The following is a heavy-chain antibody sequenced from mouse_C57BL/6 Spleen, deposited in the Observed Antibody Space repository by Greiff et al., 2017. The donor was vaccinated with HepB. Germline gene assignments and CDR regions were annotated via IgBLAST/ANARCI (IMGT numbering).Heavy chain of an antibody. Sequence: VQLQQSGTELVKPGASVKLSCKASGYTFTSYWMHWVKQRPGQGLEWIGNINPSNGGTNYNEKFKSKATLTVDKSSSTAYMQLSSLTSEDSAVYYCARNWNYYGSRYYYAMDYWGQGTSVTVSS. V-gene: IGHV1-53*01. J-gene: IGHJ4*01. CDR2: INPSNGGT. D-gene: IGHD1-1*01. CDR1: GYTFTSYW. CDR3: ARNWNYYGSRYYYAMDY.